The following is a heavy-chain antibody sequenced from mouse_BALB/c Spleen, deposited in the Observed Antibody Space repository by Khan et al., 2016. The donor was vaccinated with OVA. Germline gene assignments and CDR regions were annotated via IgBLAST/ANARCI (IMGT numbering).Heavy chain of an antibody. CDR1: GFTFSSYG. D-gene: IGHD4-1*01. J-gene: IGHJ3*01. Sequence: EVQLLESGGDLVKPGGSLKLSCAASGFTFSSYGMSWVRQTPDKRLEWVATISRGGDYTYYTHSLKGRFTITRDNAKNTLYLQMSSLKAEDTARYCCASHFTGSFAYWGQGTLVTVSA. V-gene: IGHV5-6*01. CDR3: ASHFTGSFAY. CDR2: ISRGGDYT.